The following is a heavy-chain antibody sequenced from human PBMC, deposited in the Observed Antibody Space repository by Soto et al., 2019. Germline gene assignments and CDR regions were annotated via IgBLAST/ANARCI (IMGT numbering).Heavy chain of an antibody. CDR3: ARVYEIVGYYYYYGMDV. D-gene: IGHD3-22*01. CDR1: GFTFSSYS. V-gene: IGHV3-48*02. CDR2: ISSSSSTI. Sequence: GGSLRLSCAASGFTFSSYSMKWVLQAPGKGLEWVSYISSSSSTIYYADSVKGRFTISRDNAKNSLYLQMNSLRDEDTAVYYCARVYEIVGYYYYYGMDVWGQGTTVPVYS. J-gene: IGHJ6*02.